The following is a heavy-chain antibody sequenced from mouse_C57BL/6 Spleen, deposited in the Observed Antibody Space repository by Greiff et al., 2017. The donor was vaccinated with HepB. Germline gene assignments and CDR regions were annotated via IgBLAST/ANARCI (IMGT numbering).Heavy chain of an antibody. CDR1: GFTFSDYY. J-gene: IGHJ4*01. D-gene: IGHD2-4*01. CDR3: ARESPDDYRYAMDY. CDR2: INYDGSST. Sequence: EVKLMESEGGLVQPGSSMKLSCTASGFTFSDYYMAWVRQVPEKGLEWVANINYDGSSTYYLDSLKSRFIISRDNAKNILYLQMSSLKSEDTATYYCARESPDDYRYAMDYWGQGTSVTVSS. V-gene: IGHV5-16*01.